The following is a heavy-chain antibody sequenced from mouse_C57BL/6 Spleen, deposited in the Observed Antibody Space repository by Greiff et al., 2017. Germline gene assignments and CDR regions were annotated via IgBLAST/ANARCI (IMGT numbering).Heavy chain of an antibody. CDR3: ARVPSTVAPMDY. Sequence: VQLQQSGPELVKPGASVKISCKASGYTFTDYYMNWVKQSHGKSLEWIGDINPNNGGTSYNQKFKGKATLTVDKSSSTAYMELRSLTSEDSAVYYCARVPSTVAPMDYWGQGTSVTVSS. D-gene: IGHD1-1*01. J-gene: IGHJ4*01. V-gene: IGHV1-26*01. CDR2: INPNNGGT. CDR1: GYTFTDYY.